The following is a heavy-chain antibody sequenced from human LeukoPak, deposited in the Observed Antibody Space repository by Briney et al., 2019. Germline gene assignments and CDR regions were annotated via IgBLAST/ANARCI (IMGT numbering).Heavy chain of an antibody. CDR1: GFTFSSYA. D-gene: IGHD3-10*01. J-gene: IGHJ4*02. CDR3: AKRRVGTYFDY. CDR2: ISGSGGST. V-gene: IGHV3-23*01. Sequence: GGSLRLSCAASGFTFSSYAMSWVRQAPGKGLDWVSVISGSGGSTSYADSVKGRFTISRDNSKNTLYLQMNSLRAEDTAVYYCAKRRVGTYFDYWGQGTLVTVSS.